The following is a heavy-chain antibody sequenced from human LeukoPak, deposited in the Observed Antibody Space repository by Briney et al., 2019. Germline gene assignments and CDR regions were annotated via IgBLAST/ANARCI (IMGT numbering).Heavy chain of an antibody. V-gene: IGHV1-69*04. CDR3: ARDLGTMVRGVIYWFDP. CDR2: IIPILGIA. J-gene: IGHJ5*02. Sequence: ASVKVSCKASGGTFSSYAISWVRQAPGQGLEWMGRIIPILGIANYAQKFQGRVTITADKSTSTAYMELSSLRSDDTAVYYCARDLGTMVRGVIYWFDPWGQGTLVTVSS. D-gene: IGHD3-10*01. CDR1: GGTFSSYA.